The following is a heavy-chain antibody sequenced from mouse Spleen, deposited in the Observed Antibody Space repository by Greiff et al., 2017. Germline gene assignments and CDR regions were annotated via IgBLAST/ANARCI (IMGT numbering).Heavy chain of an antibody. CDR3: ARRHYGSSYWYLDV. D-gene: IGHD1-1*01. CDR1: GFTFSDYG. V-gene: IGHV5-17*01. J-gene: IGHJ1*03. CDR2: ISSGSSTI. Sequence: DVLLVESGGGLVKPGGSLKLSCAASGFTFSDYGMHWVRQAPEKGLEWVAYISSGSSTIYYADTVKGRFTISRDNAKNTLFLQMTSLRSEDTAMYYCARRHYGSSYWYLDVWGTGTTVTVSS.